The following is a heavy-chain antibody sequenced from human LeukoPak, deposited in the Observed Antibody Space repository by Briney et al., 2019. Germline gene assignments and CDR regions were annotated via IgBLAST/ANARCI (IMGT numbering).Heavy chain of an antibody. D-gene: IGHD3-10*01. V-gene: IGHV3-30*03. CDR1: GFTFSSYG. Sequence: GGSLRLSCAASGFTFSSYGMHWVRQAPGKGLEWVAVISYDGSNKYYADSVKGRFTISRDNSKNTLYLQMNSLRAADTAVYYCARDGFGDFPIDYWGQGTLVTVSS. CDR3: ARDGFGDFPIDY. J-gene: IGHJ4*02. CDR2: ISYDGSNK.